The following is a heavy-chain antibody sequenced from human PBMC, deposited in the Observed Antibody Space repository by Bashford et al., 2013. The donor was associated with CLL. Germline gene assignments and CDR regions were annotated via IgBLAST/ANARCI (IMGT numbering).Heavy chain of an antibody. CDR2: ISRSSTTI. J-gene: IGHJ4*02. CDR3: ARDQGDSTGYRYSDF. CDR1: GFTFSTYS. D-gene: IGHD3-9*01. Sequence: GGSLRLSCAASGFTFSTYSMNWVRQAPGKGLEWVSLISRSSTTIYYADSVKGRFSISRDNGKNSLYLQLNSLRAEDTAIYYCARDQGDSTGYRYSDFWGQGTLVTVSS. V-gene: IGHV3-48*01.